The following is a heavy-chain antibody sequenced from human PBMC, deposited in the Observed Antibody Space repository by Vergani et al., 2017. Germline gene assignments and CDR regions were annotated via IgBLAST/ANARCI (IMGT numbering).Heavy chain of an antibody. Sequence: QVQLVQSGAEVKKPGASVKVSCKASGYTFTSYYMHWVRQAPGQGLEWMGIINPSGGSTSYAQKFQGRVTMTRDTSISTAYMELSRLRSDDTAVYYCARVRAVAGSIPRSSLDYWGQGTLVTVSS. CDR3: ARVRAVAGSIPRSSLDY. D-gene: IGHD6-19*01. V-gene: IGHV1-46*01. CDR1: GYTFTSYY. J-gene: IGHJ4*02. CDR2: INPSGGST.